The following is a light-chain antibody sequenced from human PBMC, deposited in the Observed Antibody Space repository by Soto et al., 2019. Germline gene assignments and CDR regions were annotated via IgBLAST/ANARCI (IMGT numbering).Light chain of an antibody. CDR3: QQRSNWPRVYT. Sequence: EIVLTQSPATLSLSPGGRATLSCRASQSVSSYLAWYQQKPGQAPRLLIYDASNRATGIPARFSGSGSGTDVTLTISSLEPEDFAVYCCQQRSNWPRVYTFGQGTKREIK. V-gene: IGKV3-11*01. CDR2: DAS. CDR1: QSVSSY. J-gene: IGKJ2*01.